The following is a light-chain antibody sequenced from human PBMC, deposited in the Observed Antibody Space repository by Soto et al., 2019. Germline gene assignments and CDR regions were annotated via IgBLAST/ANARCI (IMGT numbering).Light chain of an antibody. CDR1: QTIRTR. J-gene: IGKJ1*01. CDR3: QQYETFSGT. CDR2: DAS. V-gene: IGKV1-5*01. Sequence: DIQMTQSPSPLSASVGDRVTITCRASQTIRTRLAWYQQKPGEAPKLLIYDASALPRGVPSRFSGSGSGTKFTLTIASLQPDDFATYYCQQYETFSGTFGPGTTGDIK.